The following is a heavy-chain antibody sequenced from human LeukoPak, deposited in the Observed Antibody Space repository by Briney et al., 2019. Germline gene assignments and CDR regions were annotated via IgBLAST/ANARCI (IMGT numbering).Heavy chain of an antibody. Sequence: ASVKVSCKTFGYTFIAHYIHWLRQAPGRGLEWMGWINPNPNGGGTNTAQRFQGRFTMTKDTSINTVYMELSGLRSDDTAVYYCARDMGFRGHTYGSYDFWGQGTLVTVSS. CDR1: GYTFIAHY. CDR3: ARDMGFRGHTYGSYDF. CDR2: INPNPNGGGT. V-gene: IGHV1-2*02. J-gene: IGHJ4*02. D-gene: IGHD1-26*01.